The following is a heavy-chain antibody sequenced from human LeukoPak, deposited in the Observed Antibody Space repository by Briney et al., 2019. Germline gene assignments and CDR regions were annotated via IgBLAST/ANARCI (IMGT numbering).Heavy chain of an antibody. CDR2: ISTTATTI. V-gene: IGHV3-11*01. CDR1: GFTFSDYY. D-gene: IGHD2/OR15-2a*01. Sequence: PGGSLRLSCGASGFTFSDYYTSWIRQAPGKGLEWVSYISTTATTIYYADSVKGRFTISRDNAKNSLYLQMNSLRADDTAVYYCARVLDGSNDCWGQGTLVTVSS. J-gene: IGHJ4*02. CDR3: ARVLDGSNDC.